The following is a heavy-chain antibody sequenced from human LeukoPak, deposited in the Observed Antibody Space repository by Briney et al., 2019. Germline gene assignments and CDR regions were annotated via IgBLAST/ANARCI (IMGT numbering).Heavy chain of an antibody. CDR2: FYYSGST. V-gene: IGHV4-59*08. D-gene: IGHD6-13*01. Sequence: SETLSLTCTVSGDSISNYYWSWIRQPPGKGLEWIGYFYYSGSTNYNPSLKSRVTILVDTSKNQFSLKLSSVTAADTALYYCARAQYSSSPLYYGMDVWGQGTTVTVSS. CDR3: ARAQYSSSPLYYGMDV. CDR1: GDSISNYY. J-gene: IGHJ6*02.